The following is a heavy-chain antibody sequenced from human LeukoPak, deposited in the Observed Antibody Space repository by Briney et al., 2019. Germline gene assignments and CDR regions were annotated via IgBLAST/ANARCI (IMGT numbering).Heavy chain of an antibody. CDR1: GFTFSNG. CDR2: IWYDGSKK. J-gene: IGHJ1*01. V-gene: IGHV3-33*03. Sequence: GGSLRLSCAASGFTFSNGMHWVRQAPGKGLEWVAVIWYDGSKKYYADSVKGRFTISRDNAKNSLYLQMNSLRAEDTAVYYCATYSSSNGREFQYWGQGTLVTVSS. D-gene: IGHD2-2*01. CDR3: ATYSSSNGREFQY.